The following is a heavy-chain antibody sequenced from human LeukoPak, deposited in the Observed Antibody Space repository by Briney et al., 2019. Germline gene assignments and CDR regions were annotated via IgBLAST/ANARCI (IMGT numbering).Heavy chain of an antibody. CDR3: ARGHPMYCSSTSCYRLVYFDY. CDR2: INHSGST. CDR1: GGSFSGYY. V-gene: IGHV4-34*01. D-gene: IGHD2-2*02. J-gene: IGHJ4*02. Sequence: SETLSLTCAVYGGSFSGYYRSWIRQPPGKGLEWIGEINHSGSTNYNPSLKSRVTISVDTSKNQFSLKLSSVTAADTAVYYCARGHPMYCSSTSCYRLVYFDYWGQGTLVTVSS.